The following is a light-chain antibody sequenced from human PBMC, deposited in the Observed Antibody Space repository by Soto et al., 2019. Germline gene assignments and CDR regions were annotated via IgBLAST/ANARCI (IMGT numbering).Light chain of an antibody. J-gene: IGLJ1*01. CDR2: DVT. CDR3: FSYAGNYTFV. V-gene: IGLV2-11*01. CDR1: RRDVGGYDY. Sequence: QSVLAQPRSVSGSPGQSVSISCTVTRRDVGGYDYVSWYQQHPGIAPKLMIYDVTKRPSGVPDRFSGSKSGNTASLIISGLQAEDESDYYCFSYAGNYTFVFGTGTKVTVL.